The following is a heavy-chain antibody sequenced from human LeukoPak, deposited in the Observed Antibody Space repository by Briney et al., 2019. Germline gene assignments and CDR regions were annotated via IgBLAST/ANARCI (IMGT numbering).Heavy chain of an antibody. CDR3: ARDEYRNAY. CDR2: IKQDGSEK. Sequence: GRSLRLSCAASGFTFSNYGMYWVRQAPGKGLEWVANIKQDGSEKYYVDSVKDRFTISRDNAKNSLYLQMNSLRAEDTAVYYCARDEYRNAYWGQGTLVTVSS. V-gene: IGHV3-7*01. J-gene: IGHJ4*02. CDR1: GFTFSNYG. D-gene: IGHD5-18*01.